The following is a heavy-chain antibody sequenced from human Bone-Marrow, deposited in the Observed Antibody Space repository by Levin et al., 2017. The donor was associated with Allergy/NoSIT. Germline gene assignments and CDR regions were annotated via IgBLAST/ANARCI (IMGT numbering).Heavy chain of an antibody. CDR2: MNPNSGNT. J-gene: IGHJ4*02. D-gene: IGHD3-22*01. V-gene: IGHV1-8*01. CDR3: AREGYYYDSSGYYFRLFDY. CDR1: GYTFTSYD. Sequence: ASVKVSCKASGYTFTSYDINWVRQATGQGLEWMGWMNPNSGNTGYAQKFQGRVTMTRNTSISTAYMELSSLRSEDTAVYYCAREGYYYDSSGYYFRLFDYWGQGTLVTVSS.